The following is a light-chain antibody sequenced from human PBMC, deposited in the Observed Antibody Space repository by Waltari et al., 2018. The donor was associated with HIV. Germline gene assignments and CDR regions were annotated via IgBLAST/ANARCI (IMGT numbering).Light chain of an antibody. Sequence: YVLTQPPSVSLAPGATARLTCVGNTIEGKSVHCYQQKPGQAPVLLIFDGSDRPPGIPGRFSGSNSGNTATLTISRVEAGDEADYYCQVWDRSSDHWVFGGGTKLPVL. CDR3: QVWDRSSDHWV. V-gene: IGLV3-21*04. CDR2: DGS. J-gene: IGLJ3*02. CDR1: TIEGKS.